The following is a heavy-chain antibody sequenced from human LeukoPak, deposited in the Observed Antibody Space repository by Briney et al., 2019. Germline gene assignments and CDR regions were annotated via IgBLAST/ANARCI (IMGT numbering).Heavy chain of an antibody. CDR2: INDNGDSI. D-gene: IGHD5-12*01. CDR1: GFIFRGYA. Sequence: TGGSLRLSCEVSGFIFRGYAMSWVRQAPGKGLEWVSGINDNGDSIYYADSVKGRFTISRDNSQNTVYLQMNSLRAEDSAIYYCAKSAYAGYDWGYVAQSWGQGTLVTISP. CDR3: AKSAYAGYDWGYVAQS. J-gene: IGHJ1*01. V-gene: IGHV3-23*01.